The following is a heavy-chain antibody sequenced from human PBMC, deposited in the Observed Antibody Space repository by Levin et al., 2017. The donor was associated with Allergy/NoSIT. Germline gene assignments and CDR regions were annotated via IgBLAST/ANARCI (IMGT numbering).Heavy chain of an antibody. D-gene: IGHD1-26*01. CDR3: ARGPRGSGSPYWYFDL. Sequence: LGESLKISCAASEFTFSTYDMNWVRQAPGKGLEWVAVISYDGTETYYADSVKGRFTISRDNSKNTLHLQMKSLRTDDTAVYYCARGPRGSGSPYWYFDLWGRGTLVSVSS. V-gene: IGHV3-30*04. J-gene: IGHJ2*01. CDR1: EFTFSTYD. CDR2: ISYDGTET.